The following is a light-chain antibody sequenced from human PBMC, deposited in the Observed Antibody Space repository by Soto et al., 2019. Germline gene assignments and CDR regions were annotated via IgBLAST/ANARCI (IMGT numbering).Light chain of an antibody. CDR3: QQYETYPWT. V-gene: IGKV1-5*03. J-gene: IGKJ1*01. Sequence: DIQMTQSPSTLSASVGDRVTITCRASQSISSWLAWYQQKPGKAPGLLIYQASSLESGVPSRFSRSGSGTEFPLTISSLQPDDLATYFCQQYETYPWTFGQGTKVEI. CDR2: QAS. CDR1: QSISSW.